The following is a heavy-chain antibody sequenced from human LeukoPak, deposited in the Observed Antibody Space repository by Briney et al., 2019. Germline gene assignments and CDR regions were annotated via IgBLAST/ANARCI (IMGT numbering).Heavy chain of an antibody. CDR1: GYSFTSYW. D-gene: IGHD5-18*01. Sequence: GESLKISWKGSGYSFTSYWIGWVRQMPGKGLEWRGIIYPGDSDTRYSPSFQGQVTISADNSISPAYLKWSSLNASDTAMYYCARSTSATAMVLFDYWGQGTLVTVSS. V-gene: IGHV5-51*01. J-gene: IGHJ4*02. CDR3: ARSTSATAMVLFDY. CDR2: IYPGDSDT.